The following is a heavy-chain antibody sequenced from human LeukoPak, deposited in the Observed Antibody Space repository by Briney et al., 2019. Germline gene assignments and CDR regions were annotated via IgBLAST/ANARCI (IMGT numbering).Heavy chain of an antibody. CDR2: INPSGGST. J-gene: IGHJ4*02. V-gene: IGHV1-46*01. D-gene: IGHD6-6*01. CDR3: AREGQLVPPSFDY. CDR1: GYTFISYY. Sequence: ASVKVSCKASGYTFISYYIHWVRQAPGQGLEWMGIINPSGGSTSYAQKFQGRVTMTRDTSTSTVYMELSSLRSEDTAVYYCAREGQLVPPSFDYWGQGTLVTVSS.